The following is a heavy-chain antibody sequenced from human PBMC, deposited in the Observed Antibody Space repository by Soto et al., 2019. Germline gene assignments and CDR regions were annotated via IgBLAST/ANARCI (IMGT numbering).Heavy chain of an antibody. Sequence: EVQLVESGGDLVQPGGSLRLSCAASGFTFGSYWMHWVRQAPGKGLVWVSRINSDGSTTNYGDSVKGRFTISRDNAKSTLYLQMNRLGAEDTAVYYCARAGWYRFDYWGQGTLLTVSS. CDR1: GFTFGSYW. J-gene: IGHJ4*02. D-gene: IGHD2-15*01. CDR2: INSDGSTT. V-gene: IGHV3-74*01. CDR3: ARAGWYRFDY.